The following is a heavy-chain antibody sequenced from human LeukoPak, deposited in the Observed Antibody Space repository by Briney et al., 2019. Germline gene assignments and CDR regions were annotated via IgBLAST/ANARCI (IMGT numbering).Heavy chain of an antibody. CDR1: GYTFTSYD. J-gene: IGHJ5*02. CDR3: ARAPSTPGIQLWLRPRVWFDP. CDR2: MNPNSGNT. D-gene: IGHD5-18*01. V-gene: IGHV1-8*03. Sequence: ASVKVSCKASGYTFTSYDINWVRQATGQGLEWMGWMNPNSGNTGYAQKFQGRVTITRNTSISTAYMELSRLRSEDTAVYYCARAPSTPGIQLWLRPRVWFDPWGQGTLVTVSS.